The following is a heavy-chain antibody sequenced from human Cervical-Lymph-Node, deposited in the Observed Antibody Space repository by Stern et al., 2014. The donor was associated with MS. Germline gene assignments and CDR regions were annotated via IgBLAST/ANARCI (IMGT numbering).Heavy chain of an antibody. Sequence: QLVQSGGGVVQPGRSLRLSCAASGFTFSSYAMHWVRQAPGKGLEWVAVISYDGSNKYYADSVKGRFTISRDNSKNTLYLQMNSLRAEDTAVYYCAGHSSGWEYYFDYWGQGTLVTVSS. J-gene: IGHJ4*02. CDR3: AGHSSGWEYYFDY. V-gene: IGHV3-30*01. D-gene: IGHD6-19*01. CDR1: GFTFSSYA. CDR2: ISYDGSNK.